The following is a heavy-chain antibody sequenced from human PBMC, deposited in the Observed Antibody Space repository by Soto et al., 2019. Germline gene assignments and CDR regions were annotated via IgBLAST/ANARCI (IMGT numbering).Heavy chain of an antibody. V-gene: IGHV3-48*02. Sequence: GGSLRLSCAASGFTFSSYAMNWVRQAPGKGLEWVSYISSSSSTIYYADSVKGRFTISRDNARNSLYLQMNSLRDEDTAVYYCASGRNYYYYGMDVWGQGTTVTVSS. CDR2: ISSSSSTI. CDR3: ASGRNYYYYGMDV. J-gene: IGHJ6*02. CDR1: GFTFSSYA.